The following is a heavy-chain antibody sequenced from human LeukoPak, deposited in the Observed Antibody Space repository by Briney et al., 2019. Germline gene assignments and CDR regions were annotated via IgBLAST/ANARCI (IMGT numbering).Heavy chain of an antibody. CDR2: ISSSGSTI. CDR3: AREPAVAGTYDY. D-gene: IGHD6-19*01. Sequence: GGSLRLSCAASGFTFSSYEMXWVPQAPGKGXEWVSYISSSGSTIYYADSVKGRFTISIHNAKNSLYLQMNSLRAEDTAVYYCAREPAVAGTYDYWGQGTLVTVSS. CDR1: GFTFSSYE. J-gene: IGHJ4*02. V-gene: IGHV3-48*03.